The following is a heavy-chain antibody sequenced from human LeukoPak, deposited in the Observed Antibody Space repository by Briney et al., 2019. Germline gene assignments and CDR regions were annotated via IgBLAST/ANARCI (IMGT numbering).Heavy chain of an antibody. Sequence: SGGSLRLSCAVSGFTVITNYMSWVRQAPGKGLEWVSVIYSGGSTYYADSVKGRFTISRDNSKNTLYLQMNSLRAEDTAVYYCARADYDFWSGYSHLVWGQGTLVTVSS. CDR3: ARADYDFWSGYSHLV. CDR2: IYSGGST. V-gene: IGHV3-66*01. J-gene: IGHJ4*02. D-gene: IGHD3-3*01. CDR1: GFTVITNY.